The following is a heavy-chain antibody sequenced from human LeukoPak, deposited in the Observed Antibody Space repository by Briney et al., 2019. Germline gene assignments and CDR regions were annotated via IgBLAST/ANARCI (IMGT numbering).Heavy chain of an antibody. J-gene: IGHJ5*02. V-gene: IGHV4-61*01. CDR1: GGSVSNDNHC. Sequence: SETLSLTCTVSGGSVSNDNHCWSWIRQPPGKGLEWIGYIYYSGSTKYNPSLKSRLTISVDTSKNQFSLRLSSVTAADTAVYYCARDRDSSGYLNWFDPWGQGTLVTVSS. CDR3: ARDRDSSGYLNWFDP. D-gene: IGHD3-22*01. CDR2: IYYSGST.